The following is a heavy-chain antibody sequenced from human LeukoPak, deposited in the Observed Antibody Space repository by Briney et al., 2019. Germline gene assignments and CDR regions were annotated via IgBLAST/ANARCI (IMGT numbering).Heavy chain of an antibody. CDR2: IYYSGST. J-gene: IGHJ4*02. D-gene: IGHD3-10*01. V-gene: IGHV4-39*01. CDR3: ARVRSITMVRGVIPPDY. Sequence: SETLSLTCTVSGGSISSSSYYWGWIRQPPGKGLEWIGSIYYSGSTYYNPSLKIRVTISVDTSKNQFSLKLSSVTAADTAVYYCARVRSITMVRGVIPPDYWGQGTLVTVSS. CDR1: GGSISSSSYY.